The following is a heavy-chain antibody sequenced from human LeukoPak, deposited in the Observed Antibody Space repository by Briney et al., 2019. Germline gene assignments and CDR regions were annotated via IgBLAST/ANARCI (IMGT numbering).Heavy chain of an antibody. CDR1: GYSFTTYW. D-gene: IGHD2-2*01. J-gene: IGHJ4*02. V-gene: IGHV5-51*01. Sequence: KLGESLKILWWSSGYSFTTYWIGWVRQMPGKGLEWMGIIYPGDSDTRYTPSFQGQVTMSADKSINTAYLQWSSLKASDTAMYYCARRQGCSSASCPSDYWGQGTLVTVSP. CDR2: IYPGDSDT. CDR3: ARRQGCSSASCPSDY.